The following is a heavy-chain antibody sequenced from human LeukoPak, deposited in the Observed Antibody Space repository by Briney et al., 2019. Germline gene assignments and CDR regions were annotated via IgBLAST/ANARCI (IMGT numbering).Heavy chain of an antibody. CDR2: IYSGDST. J-gene: IGHJ3*01. D-gene: IGHD3-16*01. V-gene: IGHV3-66*01. CDR3: TRVGEDNTFDL. CDR1: GFTVSSNY. Sequence: GGSLRLSCAASGFTVSSNYMSWVRQGPGKGLEWVSFIYSGDSTYYADSVKGRFTISRDNSKNTLYLQMNSLRAEDTAVYYCTRVGEDNTFDLWGQGTMVTVSS.